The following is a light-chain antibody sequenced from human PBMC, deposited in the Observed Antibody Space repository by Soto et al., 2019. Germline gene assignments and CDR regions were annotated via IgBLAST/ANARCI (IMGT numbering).Light chain of an antibody. Sequence: QAVVTQPPSVSGAPGQRVTISCTGSSSNIGAGYDVHWYQQLPGTAPKLLIYGNSNRPSGVPDRFSGSKSGTSASLAITGLQAEDEADYYCQSYDSGSVVFGGGTKLTVL. CDR3: QSYDSGSVV. CDR2: GNS. V-gene: IGLV1-40*01. J-gene: IGLJ2*01. CDR1: SSNIGAGYD.